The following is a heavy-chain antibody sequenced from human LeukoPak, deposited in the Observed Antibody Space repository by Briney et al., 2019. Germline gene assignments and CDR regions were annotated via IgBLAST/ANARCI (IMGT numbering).Heavy chain of an antibody. Sequence: GGSLRLSCAASGFTFSSYGMHWVRQAPGKGLEWVAVISYDGSNKYYADSVKGRFTISRDNSKNTLYLQMNSLRAEDTAVYCCAKEGPGDSSSWLHYYYYYGMDVWGQGTTVTVSS. D-gene: IGHD6-13*01. CDR3: AKEGPGDSSSWLHYYYYYGMDV. V-gene: IGHV3-30*18. CDR1: GFTFSSYG. CDR2: ISYDGSNK. J-gene: IGHJ6*02.